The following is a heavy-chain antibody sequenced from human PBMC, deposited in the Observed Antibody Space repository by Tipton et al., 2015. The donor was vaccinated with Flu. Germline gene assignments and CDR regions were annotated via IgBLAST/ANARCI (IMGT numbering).Heavy chain of an antibody. D-gene: IGHD5-12*01. CDR3: ARGSGYANAYLDF. J-gene: IGHJ4*02. Sequence: LRLSCSVSGDSIDSRYFWGWIRQPPGKGLEWIGEINHSGSPNYNPSLKSRVTISVDTSKNQFSLKVTSLTAADTAVYYCARGSGYANAYLDFWGQGTLVTVSS. CDR1: GDSIDSRYF. CDR2: INHSGSP. V-gene: IGHV4-34*01.